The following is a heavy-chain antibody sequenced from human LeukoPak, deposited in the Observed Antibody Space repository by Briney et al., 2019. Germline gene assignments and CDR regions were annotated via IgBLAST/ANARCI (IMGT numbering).Heavy chain of an antibody. CDR3: VAMLRGVGY. CDR2: IRNKANSYTT. D-gene: IGHD3-10*01. Sequence: GGSLRLSCAASGFTFSDHYMDWVRQAPGTGLEWVGRIRNKANSYTTEYAASVKGRFTISRDDSKNSLYLQVNSLKTEDTAVYYCVAMLRGVGYWGQGTLVTVSS. CDR1: GFTFSDHY. J-gene: IGHJ4*02. V-gene: IGHV3-72*01.